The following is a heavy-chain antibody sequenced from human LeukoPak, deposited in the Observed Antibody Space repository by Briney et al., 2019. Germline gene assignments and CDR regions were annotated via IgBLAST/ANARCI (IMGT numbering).Heavy chain of an antibody. Sequence: GGSLRLSCAASVFTFRNAQMNCVRQAPGKGLEWVGCIRSESDGGTTDYAAPVRGRFAISRDDSKNTLYLQMNSRKTEDTAMYYCTAAVVTLAGLDYWGLGTLVTVSS. CDR2: IRSESDGGTT. D-gene: IGHD6-19*01. J-gene: IGHJ4*02. V-gene: IGHV3-15*01. CDR3: TAAVVTLAGLDY. CDR1: VFTFRNAQ.